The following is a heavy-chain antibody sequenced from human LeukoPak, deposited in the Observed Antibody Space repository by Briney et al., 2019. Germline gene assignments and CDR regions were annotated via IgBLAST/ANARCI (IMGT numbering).Heavy chain of an antibody. Sequence: GGSLRLSCAAPGFTFRSSGMHWVRQTPGKGLEWVAFIWYDGNEIYYADSVKGRFTISRDNSRNTLYLQMNRLRTEDTAVYYCAREQQGRRAAFDSWGQGTPVTVSS. CDR1: GFTFRSSG. CDR3: AREQQGRRAAFDS. D-gene: IGHD1-1*01. CDR2: IWYDGNEI. J-gene: IGHJ4*02. V-gene: IGHV3-30*02.